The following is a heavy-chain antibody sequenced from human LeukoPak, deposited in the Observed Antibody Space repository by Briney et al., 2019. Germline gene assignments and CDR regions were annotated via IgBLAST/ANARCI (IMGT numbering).Heavy chain of an antibody. CDR3: ARIGTTTRGPAGLDV. CDR1: GFTFSSYE. D-gene: IGHD2/OR15-2a*01. J-gene: IGHJ6*02. V-gene: IGHV3-48*03. CDR2: IASGGGANR. Sequence: GGSLRLSCAASGFTFSSYEMNWVRQTPGKGLEWVSYIASGGGANRFYSESVKGRFTISRDNAKNSLYLHMKSLRAEDTGVYYCARIGTTTRGPAGLDVWGQGTTVTVSS.